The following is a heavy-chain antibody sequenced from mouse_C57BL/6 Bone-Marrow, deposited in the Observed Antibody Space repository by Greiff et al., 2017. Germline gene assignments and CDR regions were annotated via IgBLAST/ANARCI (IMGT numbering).Heavy chain of an antibody. CDR3: ARRYDGYYSYFDY. J-gene: IGHJ2*01. D-gene: IGHD2-3*01. V-gene: IGHV5-17*01. CDR1: GFTFSDYG. CDR2: ISSGSSTI. Sequence: EVQRVESGGGLVKPGGSLKLSCAASGFTFSDYGMHWVRQAPEKGLEWVAYISSGSSTIYYADTVKGRFTISRDNAKNTLFLPMTSRRSEDTAMYYCARRYDGYYSYFDYWGQGTTLTVSS.